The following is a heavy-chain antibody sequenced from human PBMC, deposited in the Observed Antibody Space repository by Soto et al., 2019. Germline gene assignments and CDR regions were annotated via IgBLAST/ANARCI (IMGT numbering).Heavy chain of an antibody. CDR1: GFTFSSYG. CDR3: FKGVLYPPSHLDY. J-gene: IGHJ4*02. Sequence: GGSPRLSCAAYGFTFSSYGMHWFRQAPGKGLEWVAVIWYDGSNKYYADSVKGRFTISRDNAKNTLYLQMNTLGAGDTAVYYCFKGVLYPPSHLDYWCLGTLVSLSS. CDR2: IWYDGSNK. V-gene: IGHV3-33*03. D-gene: IGHD2-2*01.